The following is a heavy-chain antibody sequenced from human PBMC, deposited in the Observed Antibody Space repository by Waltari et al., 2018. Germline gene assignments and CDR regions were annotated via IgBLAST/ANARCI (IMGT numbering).Heavy chain of an antibody. CDR2: ISGYNGDT. J-gene: IGHJ4*02. V-gene: IGHV1-18*01. Sequence: QVQLVQSGAEVKKPGASVKVSCKASGYTFTSYGISWMRQAPGQGLEWMVWISGYNGDTDFAQKLQGRVTMTTDTSTRTAYMELKSLISDDTAVYYCARGDDILTGDYKGLDYWGQGTLVTVSS. CDR3: ARGDDILTGDYKGLDY. D-gene: IGHD3-9*01. CDR1: GYTFTSYG.